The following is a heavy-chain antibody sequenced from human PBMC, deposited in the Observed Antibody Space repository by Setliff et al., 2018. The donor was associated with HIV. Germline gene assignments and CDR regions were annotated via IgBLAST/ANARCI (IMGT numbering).Heavy chain of an antibody. D-gene: IGHD6-6*01. CDR1: GFTFSSYN. V-gene: IGHV3-21*04. J-gene: IGHJ4*02. Sequence: GGSLRLSCGASGFTFSSYNMNWVRQAPGKGLEWVSSISSSGSVTYSADSVKGRLTISRDNAKNSLYLQMNSLRVEDSAVYYCAKTVALLRAARLDLDYWGQGTLVTVSS. CDR2: ISSSGSVT. CDR3: AKTVALLRAARLDLDY.